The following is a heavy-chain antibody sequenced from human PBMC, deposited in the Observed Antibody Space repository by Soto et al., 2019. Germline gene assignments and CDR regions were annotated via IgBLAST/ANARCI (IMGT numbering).Heavy chain of an antibody. Sequence: QVQLVQSGAEVKKPGSSVKVSCKASGGTFSSYAISWVRQAPGQGLEWMGGIIPIFGTANYAQKFQGRVTITADKSTSTAYMELSSPSTEDTAVYYCARGDDYGGNYGMGVWAQGPTITVSS. CDR3: ARGDDYGGNYGMGV. CDR2: IIPIFGTA. V-gene: IGHV1-69*06. CDR1: GGTFSSYA. D-gene: IGHD4-17*01. J-gene: IGHJ6*02.